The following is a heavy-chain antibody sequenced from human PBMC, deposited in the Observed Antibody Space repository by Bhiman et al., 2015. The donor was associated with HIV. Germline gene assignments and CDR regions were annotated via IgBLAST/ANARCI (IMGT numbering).Heavy chain of an antibody. J-gene: IGHJ4*02. V-gene: IGHV3-7*03. CDR1: GFTFSVYT. CDR3: GYWSVNAGIGY. D-gene: IGHD2-8*02. Sequence: VHLVESGGGVVQPGRSLRLSCSAPGFTFSVYTMNWVRQAPGKGLEWVANINPDGSDKYYVDTVKGRFTISRDNTRNSLYLEMNSLRVGDTAVYYCGYWSVNAGIGYWGQGTLVSVSS. CDR2: INPDGSDK.